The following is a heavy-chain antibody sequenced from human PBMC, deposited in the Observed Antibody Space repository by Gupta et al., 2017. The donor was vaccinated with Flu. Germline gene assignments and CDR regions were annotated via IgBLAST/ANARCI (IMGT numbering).Heavy chain of an antibody. CDR1: AINFDDSA. Sequence: EVQLVESGGGLVPPGRSLRLSCAASAINFDDSAIHWVRQPPGKGLEWASGISWHSADIRYADSVKGRFTISRDNAKKSLYLQINSLRPEDTALYYCAKDMRPYPSSVFDCWGQGTLVSVSS. V-gene: IGHV3-9*01. J-gene: IGHJ4*02. CDR2: ISWHSADI. D-gene: IGHD2-2*01. CDR3: AKDMRPYPSSVFDC.